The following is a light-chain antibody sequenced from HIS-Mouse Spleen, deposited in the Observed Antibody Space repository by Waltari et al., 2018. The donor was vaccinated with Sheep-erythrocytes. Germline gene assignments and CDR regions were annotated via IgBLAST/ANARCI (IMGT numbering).Light chain of an antibody. CDR2: DVS. J-gene: IGLJ1*01. CDR3: SSYACSYNHF. Sequence: QSALTQPRSVSGSPGQSVTISCTGTSSAVGGYNYVSWYQQRPGKAPKLMIYDVSNRPSGVPVRLSSSKSVNTASLTISGLQADDAADYYCSSYACSYNHFFATGTKVTVL. CDR1: SSAVGGYNY. V-gene: IGLV2-11*01.